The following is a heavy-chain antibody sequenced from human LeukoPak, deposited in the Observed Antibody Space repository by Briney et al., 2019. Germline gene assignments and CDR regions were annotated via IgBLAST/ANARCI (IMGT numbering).Heavy chain of an antibody. Sequence: PGGSLRLSCAASGFTFDDYAMHWVRQAPGKGLEWVSGISWNSGSIGYADSVKGRFTISRDNAKNSLYLQMNSLRAEDTALYYCAKDMRSSSGPIQVSTDYYYGMDVWGQGTTVTVSS. D-gene: IGHD6-13*01. CDR2: ISWNSGSI. CDR1: GFTFDDYA. J-gene: IGHJ6*02. V-gene: IGHV3-9*01. CDR3: AKDMRSSSGPIQVSTDYYYGMDV.